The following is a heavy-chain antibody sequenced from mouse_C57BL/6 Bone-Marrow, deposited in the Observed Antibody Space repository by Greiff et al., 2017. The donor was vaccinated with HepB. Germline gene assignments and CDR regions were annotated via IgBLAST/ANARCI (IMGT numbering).Heavy chain of an antibody. CDR3: ARKGRYYGSSYGYYFDY. V-gene: IGHV1-82*01. J-gene: IGHJ2*01. D-gene: IGHD1-1*01. CDR1: GYAFSSSW. Sequence: VKLMESGPELVKPGASVKISCKASGYAFSSSWMNWVKQRPGKGLEWIGRIYPGDGDTNYNGKFKGKATLTADKSSSTAYMQLSSLTSEDSAVYFCARKGRYYGSSYGYYFDYWGQGTTLTVSS. CDR2: IYPGDGDT.